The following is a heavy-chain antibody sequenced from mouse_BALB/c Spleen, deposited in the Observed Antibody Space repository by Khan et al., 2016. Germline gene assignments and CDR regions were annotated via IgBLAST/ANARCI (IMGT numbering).Heavy chain of an antibody. CDR1: GYSFTDYN. V-gene: IGHV1-39*01. D-gene: IGHD2-1*01. J-gene: IGHJ3*01. Sequence: LQQSGPEVEKPGASVKISCKASGYSFTDYNMNWVKQSNGKSLEWIGNIDPYFGSTSYNQKFKGKATLTVDKSSSTAYMQLKSLTSEDSSVYYCAREGGNYVWFAYWGQGTLVTVSA. CDR2: IDPYFGST. CDR3: AREGGNYVWFAY.